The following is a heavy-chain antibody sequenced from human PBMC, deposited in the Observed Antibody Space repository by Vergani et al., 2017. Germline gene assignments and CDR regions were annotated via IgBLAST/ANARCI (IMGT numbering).Heavy chain of an antibody. Sequence: QVQLQESGPGLVKPSETLSLTCAVAGYSISNGYYWGWIRQPPGKGLEWIGSVYHSGSTYYNPSLRSRVTMSVDTSKNQLSLKLSSVTAADTAGYYCATDIGISVIVVIFDYWGQGTLVTVSS. CDR1: GYSISNGYY. V-gene: IGHV4-38-2*02. D-gene: IGHD3-22*01. J-gene: IGHJ4*02. CDR2: VYHSGST. CDR3: ATDIGISVIVVIFDY.